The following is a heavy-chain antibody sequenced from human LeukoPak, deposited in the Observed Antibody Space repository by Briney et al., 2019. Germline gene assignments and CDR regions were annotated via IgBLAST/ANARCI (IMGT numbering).Heavy chain of an antibody. Sequence: GGSLRLSCAASGFTFTDYWMSWVRQAPGKGLEWVANIKRDGSAKYYVDSVKGRFTISRDNAKNSLYLQMNSLRTEDTAVYYCARGRGSWYGVYFDYWGQGTLVTVSS. J-gene: IGHJ4*02. CDR3: ARGRGSWYGVYFDY. CDR1: GFTFTDYW. CDR2: IKRDGSAK. V-gene: IGHV3-7*01. D-gene: IGHD6-13*01.